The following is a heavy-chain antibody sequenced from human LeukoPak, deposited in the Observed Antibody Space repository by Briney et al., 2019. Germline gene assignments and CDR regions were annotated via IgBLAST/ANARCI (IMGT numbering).Heavy chain of an antibody. D-gene: IGHD2-15*01. CDR3: ARDEGLYCSGGSRYAKNNWFDP. J-gene: IGHJ5*02. CDR1: GYTFTGYY. V-gene: IGHV1-2*06. CDR2: INPNSGGP. Sequence: ASVKVSCKASGYTFTGYYMHWVRQAPGQGLEWMGRINPNSGGPNYAQKFQGRVTMTRDTSISTAYMELSRLRSDDTAVYYCARDEGLYCSGGSRYAKNNWFDPWGQGTLVTVSS.